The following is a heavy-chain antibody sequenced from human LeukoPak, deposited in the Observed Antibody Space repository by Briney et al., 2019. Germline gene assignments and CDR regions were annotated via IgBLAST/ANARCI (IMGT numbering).Heavy chain of an antibody. V-gene: IGHV4-4*02. CDR3: ARVAGGNNWFDP. Sequence: SETLSLTCAVSGGSISSSNWWSWVRPPPGKGLEWIGEIYHSGSTNYNPSLKSRVTISGDKSKNHFSLKLSSVTAADTAVYYCARVAGGNNWFDPWGQGTLVTVSS. J-gene: IGHJ5*02. CDR2: IYHSGST. D-gene: IGHD6-13*01. CDR1: GGSISSSNW.